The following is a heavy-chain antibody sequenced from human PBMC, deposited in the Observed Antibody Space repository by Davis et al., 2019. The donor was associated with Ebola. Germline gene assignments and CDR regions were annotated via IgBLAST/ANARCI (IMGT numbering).Heavy chain of an antibody. CDR1: GFTFSSYW. CDR3: AKLEGYCSSTSCYPFDY. Sequence: GESLKISCAASGFTFSSYWMDWVRQAPGKGLVWVSRIKSDGTRTTYADSVKGRFTISRDNAKNTLYLQMNSLRAEDTAVYYCAKLEGYCSSTSCYPFDYWGQGTLVTVSS. CDR2: IKSDGTRT. D-gene: IGHD2-2*01. J-gene: IGHJ4*02. V-gene: IGHV3-74*01.